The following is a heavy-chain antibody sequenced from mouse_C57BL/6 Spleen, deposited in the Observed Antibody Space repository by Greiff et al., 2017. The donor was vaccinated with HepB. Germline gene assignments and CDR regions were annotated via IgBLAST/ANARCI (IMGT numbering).Heavy chain of an antibody. CDR1: GYAFSSYW. CDR3: SRYGAYYSNWFAY. V-gene: IGHV1-80*01. J-gene: IGHJ3*01. Sequence: VQLVESGAELVKPGASVKISCKASGYAFSSYWMNWVKQRPGKGLEWIGQIYPGDGDTNYNGKFKGKATLTADKSSRTAYMQLSSLTSEDSAVYFCSRYGAYYSNWFAYWGQGTLVTVSA. D-gene: IGHD2-5*01. CDR2: IYPGDGDT.